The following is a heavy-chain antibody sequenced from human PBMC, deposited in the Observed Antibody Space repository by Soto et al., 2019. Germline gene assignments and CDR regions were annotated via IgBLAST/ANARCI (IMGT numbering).Heavy chain of an antibody. CDR3: ARDHWNYGHYYYGMDV. V-gene: IGHV3-33*01. J-gene: IGHJ6*02. Sequence: GGSLRLSCAASGFTSSSYGMHWVRQAPGKGLEWVAVIWYDGSNKYYADSVKGRFTISRDNSKNTLYLQTNSLRAEDTAVYYCARDHWNYGHYYYGMDVWGQGTTVTVSS. CDR2: IWYDGSNK. CDR1: GFTSSSYG. D-gene: IGHD1-7*01.